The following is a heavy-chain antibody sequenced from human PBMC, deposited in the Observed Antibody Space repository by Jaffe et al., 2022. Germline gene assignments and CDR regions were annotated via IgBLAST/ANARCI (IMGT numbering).Heavy chain of an antibody. V-gene: IGHV3-23*01. CDR2: ISASGGGT. D-gene: IGHD3-16*01. CDR3: ASHYISVVDY. CDR1: GFTFSSYD. Sequence: EVQLLESGGGLVQPGGSLRLSCAVSGFTFSSYDMSWVRQSQGKGLQWISSISASGGGTFYTDSVKGRFTISRDNSKSTLYLQMNNLRAEDTAVYYCASHYISVVDYWGQGTLVTVSS. J-gene: IGHJ4*02.